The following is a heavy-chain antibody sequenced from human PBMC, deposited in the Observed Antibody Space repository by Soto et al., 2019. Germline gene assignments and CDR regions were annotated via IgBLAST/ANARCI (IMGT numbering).Heavy chain of an antibody. CDR3: ARARAIAAAGISWFDP. D-gene: IGHD6-13*01. CDR1: GFTCSSYW. Sequence: EVQLVESGGGLVQPGGSLRLSCAASGFTCSSYWMHWVRQAPGKGLVWVSRINSDGSSTSYADSVKGRFTISRDNAKNTLYLQMNSLRAEDTAVYYCARARAIAAAGISWFDPWGQGTLVTVSS. CDR2: INSDGSST. J-gene: IGHJ5*02. V-gene: IGHV3-74*01.